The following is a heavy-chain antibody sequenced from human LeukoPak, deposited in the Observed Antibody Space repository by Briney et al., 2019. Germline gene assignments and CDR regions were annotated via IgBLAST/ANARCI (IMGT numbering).Heavy chain of an antibody. CDR3: AKDSQDYGLDY. CDR2: ISYDESKE. J-gene: IGHJ4*02. V-gene: IGHV3-30*18. CDR1: GFTFSSYW. D-gene: IGHD4-17*01. Sequence: GGSLRLSCAASGFTFSSYWMSWVRQAPGKGLEWVAYISYDESKEYYADSVKGRFTISRDNSKNTLYLQMNSLRAEDTAVYYCAKDSQDYGLDYWGQGTLVTVSS.